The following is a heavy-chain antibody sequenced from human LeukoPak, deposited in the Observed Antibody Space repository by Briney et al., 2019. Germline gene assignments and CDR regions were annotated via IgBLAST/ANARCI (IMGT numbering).Heavy chain of an antibody. CDR2: ISAYNGNT. Sequence: AASVEVSCKASGYTFTSYGISWVRQAPGQGLEWMGWISAYNGNTNYAQKLQGRVTMTTDTSTSTAYMELRSLRSDDTAVYYCARGPRIVGAASPILDWGQGTLVTVSS. CDR1: GYTFTSYG. CDR3: ARGPRIVGAASPILD. J-gene: IGHJ4*02. V-gene: IGHV1-18*01. D-gene: IGHD1-26*01.